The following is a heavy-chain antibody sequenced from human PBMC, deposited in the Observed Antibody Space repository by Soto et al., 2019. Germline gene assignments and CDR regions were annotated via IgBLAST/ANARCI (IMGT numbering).Heavy chain of an antibody. CDR3: TIGSWSCEVFDI. Sequence: QLQLVQSGAEVKKPGSSVKVSCKDSGGTFSTYSMFWVRQAPGQGLEWMGRIIPMLGVRNYAQRFQGRVPITADKSTATVHMELSRLRSEDTALYYCTIGSWSCEVFDIWGQGTMVTVSS. J-gene: IGHJ3*02. V-gene: IGHV1-69*02. CDR2: IIPMLGVR. CDR1: GGTFSTYS. D-gene: IGHD6-19*01.